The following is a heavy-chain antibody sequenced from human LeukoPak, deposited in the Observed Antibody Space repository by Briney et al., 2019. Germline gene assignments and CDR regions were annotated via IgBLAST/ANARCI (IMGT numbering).Heavy chain of an antibody. Sequence: ASVKVSCKASGYTFTSYYMHWVRQAPGQGLEWMGIINPSGGSTSYAQKFQGRVTMTRDTSTSTVYMELSSLRSEDTAVYYCARAPAYYYDGSGTLYYFDYWGQGTLVTVSS. CDR2: INPSGGST. D-gene: IGHD3-22*01. CDR1: GYTFTSYY. V-gene: IGHV1-46*01. J-gene: IGHJ4*02. CDR3: ARAPAYYYDGSGTLYYFDY.